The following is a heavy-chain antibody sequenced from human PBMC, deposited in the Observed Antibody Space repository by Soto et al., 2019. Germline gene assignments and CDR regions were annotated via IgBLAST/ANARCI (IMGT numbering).Heavy chain of an antibody. D-gene: IGHD3-3*01. CDR1: GGSISSYY. CDR2: IYYSGST. J-gene: IGHJ6*02. CDR3: ASVLEWFGGMDV. Sequence: TSETLSLTCTVSGGSISSYYWSWIRQPPGKGLEWIGYIYYSGSTNYNPSLKSRVTISVDTSKNQFSLKLSSVTAADTAVYYCASVLEWFGGMDVWGQGTTVTVSS. V-gene: IGHV4-59*01.